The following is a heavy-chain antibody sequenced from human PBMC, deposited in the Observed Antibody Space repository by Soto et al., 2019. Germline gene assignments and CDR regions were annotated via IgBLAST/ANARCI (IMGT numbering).Heavy chain of an antibody. D-gene: IGHD6-19*01. CDR1: GFSISSGYY. J-gene: IGHJ4*02. V-gene: IGHV4-38-2*01. CDR2: IYHGGST. CDR3: ARVDRSGWTHNFFDY. Sequence: SETLSLTCGVSGFSISSGYYWGWVRQPPGKGLEWIGTIYHGGSTFYNPSLKSRVTISVDTSKNQFSLKLSSVTAADTALYYCARVDRSGWTHNFFDYWGQGTLFTVSS.